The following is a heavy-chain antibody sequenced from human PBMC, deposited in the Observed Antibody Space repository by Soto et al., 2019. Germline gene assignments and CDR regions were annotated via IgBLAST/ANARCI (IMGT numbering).Heavy chain of an antibody. J-gene: IGHJ4*02. D-gene: IGHD3-22*01. CDR2: INPSGGST. CDR3: ARAAYYYDSSGYQTPLFDY. Sequence: ASVKVSCKASGYTFTSYYMHWVRQAPGQGLEWMGIINPSGGSTSYAQKFQGRVTMTRDTSTSTVYMELSSLRSEDTAVYYCARAAYYYDSSGYQTPLFDYWGQGTLVTVSS. CDR1: GYTFTSYY. V-gene: IGHV1-46*01.